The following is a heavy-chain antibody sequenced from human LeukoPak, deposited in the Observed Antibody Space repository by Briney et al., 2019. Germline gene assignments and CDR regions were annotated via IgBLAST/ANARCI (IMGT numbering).Heavy chain of an antibody. Sequence: GGSLRLSCAASGFTFDDYAMHWVRQAPGKGLEWVSGISWNSGSIGYADSVKGRFTISRDNAKNTLYLQMNSLRAEDTAVYYCAGTYYYDKGAFDIWGQGTMVTVSS. CDR3: AGTYYYDKGAFDI. D-gene: IGHD3-22*01. J-gene: IGHJ3*02. CDR2: ISWNSGSI. CDR1: GFTFDDYA. V-gene: IGHV3-9*01.